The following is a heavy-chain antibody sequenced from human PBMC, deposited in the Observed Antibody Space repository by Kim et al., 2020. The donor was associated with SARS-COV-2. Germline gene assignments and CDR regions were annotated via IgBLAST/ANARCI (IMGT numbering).Heavy chain of an antibody. V-gene: IGHV3-23*01. CDR3: AKDPGSSGWYLFNWFDP. J-gene: IGHJ5*02. D-gene: IGHD6-19*01. Sequence: VKGRFTISRDNSKNTLYLQMNSLRAEDTAVYYCAKDPGSSGWYLFNWFDPWGQGTLVTVSS.